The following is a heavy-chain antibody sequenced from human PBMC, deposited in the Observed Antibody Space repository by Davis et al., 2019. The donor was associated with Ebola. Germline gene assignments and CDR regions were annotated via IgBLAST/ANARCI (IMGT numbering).Heavy chain of an antibody. Sequence: SQTLSLTCAVYGGSFSGYYWSWIRQPPGKGLEWIGEINHSGSTNYNPSLKSRVTISVDTSKNQFSLKLSSVTAADTAVYYCARFDFWSGYYGGYWGQGTLVTVSS. CDR1: GGSFSGYY. V-gene: IGHV4-34*01. CDR3: ARFDFWSGYYGGY. CDR2: INHSGST. D-gene: IGHD3-3*01. J-gene: IGHJ4*02.